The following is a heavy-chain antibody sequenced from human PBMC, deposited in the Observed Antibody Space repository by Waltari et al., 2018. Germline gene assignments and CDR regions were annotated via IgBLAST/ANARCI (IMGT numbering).Heavy chain of an antibody. CDR2: IIPIFGTA. V-gene: IGHV1-69*01. D-gene: IGHD2-2*03. J-gene: IGHJ3*02. Sequence: QVQLVQSGAEVKKPGSSVTVSCKASGGTFSRYAISWVRQAPGQGLEWVGGIIPIFGTATYAQKFQGRVTITADESTSTAYMELSSLRSEDTAVYYCARDSTLDIVVVPAAMHYAFDIWGQGTMVTVSS. CDR3: ARDSTLDIVVVPAAMHYAFDI. CDR1: GGTFSRYA.